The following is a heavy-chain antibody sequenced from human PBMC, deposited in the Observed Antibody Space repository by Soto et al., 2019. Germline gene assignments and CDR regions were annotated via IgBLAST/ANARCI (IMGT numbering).Heavy chain of an antibody. Sequence: PSETLSLTCTVSGGSISSGGYYWTWIRQFPGKGLEWIGYVHYSGSAHYNPSLTSRLTMSVDTSKNQFSLNLSSVTAADSAVSHCARVESGGSPPFPFWGQGTLVTVSS. V-gene: IGHV4-31*03. CDR1: GGSISSGGYY. CDR3: ARVESGGSPPFPF. J-gene: IGHJ4*02. D-gene: IGHD1-26*01. CDR2: VHYSGSA.